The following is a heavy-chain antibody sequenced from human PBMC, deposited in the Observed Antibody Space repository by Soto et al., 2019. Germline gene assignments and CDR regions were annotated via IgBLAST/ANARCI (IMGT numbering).Heavy chain of an antibody. CDR3: ARRYCGGDCYSVTYNWFDP. V-gene: IGHV4-39*01. D-gene: IGHD2-21*02. CDR2: IYYSGST. J-gene: IGHJ5*02. CDR1: GGSISSSSYY. Sequence: QLQLQESGPGLVKPSETLSLTCTVSGGSISSSSYYWGWIRQPPGKGLEWIGSIYYSGSTYYNPSLKSRVTISVDTSKNQFSLKLSSVTAADTAVYYCARRYCGGDCYSVTYNWFDPWGQGTLVTVSS.